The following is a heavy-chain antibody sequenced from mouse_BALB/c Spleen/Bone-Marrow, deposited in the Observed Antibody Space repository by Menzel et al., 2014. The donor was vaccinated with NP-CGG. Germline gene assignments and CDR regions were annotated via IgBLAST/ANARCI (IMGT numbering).Heavy chain of an antibody. J-gene: IGHJ4*01. D-gene: IGHD2-1*01. CDR1: GFNIKDTY. V-gene: IGHV14-3*02. Sequence: EVMLVESGAELAKPGASVKLSCTASGFNIKDTYMHWVKQRPEQGLEWIGRIDPANGNTKYDPKFQGKATITADTSSNTAYLQLSSLTSEDTAVYYCARVYPNAMDYWGQGTSVTVSS. CDR3: ARVYPNAMDY. CDR2: IDPANGNT.